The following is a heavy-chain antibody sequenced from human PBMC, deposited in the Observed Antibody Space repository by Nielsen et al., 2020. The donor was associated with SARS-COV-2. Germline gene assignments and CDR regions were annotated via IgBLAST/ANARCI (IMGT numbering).Heavy chain of an antibody. CDR3: AKDKYQLLNYGMDV. Sequence: GESLKISCAASGFTFSSYSMNWVRQTPGKGLEWVSTFSSSGADTYYADSVKGRFTISRDNSKNTLYLQMNSLRAEDTAVYYCAKDKYQLLNYGMDVWGQGTTVTVSS. D-gene: IGHD2-2*01. J-gene: IGHJ6*02. CDR2: FSSSGADT. CDR1: GFTFSSYS. V-gene: IGHV3-23*01.